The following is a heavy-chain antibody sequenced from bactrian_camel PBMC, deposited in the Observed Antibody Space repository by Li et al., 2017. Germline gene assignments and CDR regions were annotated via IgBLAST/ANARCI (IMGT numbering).Heavy chain of an antibody. V-gene: IGHV3S53*01. CDR1: EYYFSTYC. J-gene: IGHJ6*01. CDR3: GLDPLCRAGVVPGLLSGSAAVLDRVS. CDR2: IDSDGKT. Sequence: VQLVESGGGSMQAGGSLRLSCAISEYYFSTYCVGWFRQAPGKEREGVATIDSDGKTKYANFVNGRFTVSKGDAKRTVYLYLQMDSLNSEDTATYYCGLDPLCRAGVVPGLLSGSAAVLDRVSWGQGTQVTVS. D-gene: IGHD8*01.